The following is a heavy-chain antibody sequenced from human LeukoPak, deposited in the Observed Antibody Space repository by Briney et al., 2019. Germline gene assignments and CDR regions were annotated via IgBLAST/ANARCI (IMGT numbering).Heavy chain of an antibody. Sequence: ASVKVSCKASGFTFTGYYMHWVRQAPGRGLEWMGWINPNSGGTNYAQKFQGRVTMTRDTSITTAYMELNSLRAEDTALYYCARDPRGYSYGYWYFDLWGRGSLVTVSS. V-gene: IGHV1-2*02. CDR1: GFTFTGYY. J-gene: IGHJ2*01. CDR2: INPNSGGT. D-gene: IGHD5-18*01. CDR3: ARDPRGYSYGYWYFDL.